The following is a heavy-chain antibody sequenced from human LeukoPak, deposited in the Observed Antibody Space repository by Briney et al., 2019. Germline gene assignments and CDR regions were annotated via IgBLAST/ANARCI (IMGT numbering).Heavy chain of an antibody. D-gene: IGHD3/OR15-3a*01. CDR2: ISGSGGST. CDR1: GFTFSSYA. Sequence: GGSLRLSCAASGFTFSSYAMSWVRQAPGEGLEWVSAISGSGGSTYYADSVKGRFTISRDNSKNTLYLQMNSLRAEDTAVYYCAKLSARFLDWVRNWFDPWGQGTLVTVSS. J-gene: IGHJ5*02. V-gene: IGHV3-23*01. CDR3: AKLSARFLDWVRNWFDP.